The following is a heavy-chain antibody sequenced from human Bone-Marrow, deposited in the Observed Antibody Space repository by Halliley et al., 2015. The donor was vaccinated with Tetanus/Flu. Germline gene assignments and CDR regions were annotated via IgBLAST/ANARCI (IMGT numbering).Heavy chain of an antibody. V-gene: IGHV4-39*01. Sequence: KGLEFIGSIDKSGRAYYNPSLQSRVTISVDTSKNQFSLKVTSVIAADTAVYYCARRGLSFDSWGQGTLVTVSS. D-gene: IGHD3-10*01. CDR3: ARRGLSFDS. CDR2: IDKSGRA. J-gene: IGHJ4*02.